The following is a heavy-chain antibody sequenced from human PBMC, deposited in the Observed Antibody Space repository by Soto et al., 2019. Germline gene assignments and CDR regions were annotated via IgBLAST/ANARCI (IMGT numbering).Heavy chain of an antibody. D-gene: IGHD4-17*01. V-gene: IGHV4-31*03. CDR3: ARDQWDYENHYGIDV. CDR1: GGSISRGGYY. CDR2: IYYSGTT. J-gene: IGHJ6*02. Sequence: QVQLQESGPGLVKPSQTLSLTCTVSGGSISRGGYYWSWIRQHPGKGLEWIGYIYYSGTTYYNPSLKSRVTISVDTSKNQFSLKLSSVTAADTAMYYCARDQWDYENHYGIDVWGQGTTVIVSS.